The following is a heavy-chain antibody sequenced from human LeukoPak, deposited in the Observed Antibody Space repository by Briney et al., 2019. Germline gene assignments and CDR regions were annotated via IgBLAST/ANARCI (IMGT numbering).Heavy chain of an antibody. J-gene: IGHJ6*03. CDR3: AREEHDYYYYYMDV. D-gene: IGHD1/OR15-1a*01. CDR1: GFTFSSYG. V-gene: IGHV3-33*01. Sequence: GGSLRLSCAASGFTFSSYGMHWVRQAPGKGLEWVAVIWYDGSNKYYADSVKGRFTISRDNSKNTLYLPMNSLRAEDTAVYYCAREEHDYYYYYMDVWGKGTTVTVSS. CDR2: IWYDGSNK.